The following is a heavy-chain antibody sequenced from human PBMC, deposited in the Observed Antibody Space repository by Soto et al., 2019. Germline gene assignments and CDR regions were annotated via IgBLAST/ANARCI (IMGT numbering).Heavy chain of an antibody. CDR1: GYTFTSYG. CDR2: ISAYNGNT. J-gene: IGHJ4*02. V-gene: IGHV1-18*01. CDR3: ARVPPRYQLLLPFYDY. D-gene: IGHD2-2*01. Sequence: GPVKVSCKASGYTFTSYGISWVRQAPGQGLEWMGWISAYNGNTNYAQKLQGRVTMTTDTSTSTAYMELRSLRSDDTAVYYCARVPPRYQLLLPFYDYWGQGTLVTVSS.